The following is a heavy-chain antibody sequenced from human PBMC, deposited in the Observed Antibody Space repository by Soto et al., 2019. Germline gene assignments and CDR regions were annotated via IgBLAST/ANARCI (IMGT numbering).Heavy chain of an antibody. CDR1: GGSFSGYY. D-gene: IGHD2-2*01. CDR3: ARGPGVVVPAAMAPGYFQH. CDR2: INHSGST. Sequence: SETLSLTCAVYGGSFSGYYWSWIRQPPGKGLEWIGEINHSGSTNYNPPLKSRVTISVDTSKNQFSLKLSSVTAADTAVYYCARGPGVVVPAAMAPGYFQHWGQGTLVTVSS. V-gene: IGHV4-34*01. J-gene: IGHJ1*01.